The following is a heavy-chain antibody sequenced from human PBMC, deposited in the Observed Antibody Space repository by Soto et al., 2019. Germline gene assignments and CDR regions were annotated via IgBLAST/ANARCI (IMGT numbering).Heavy chain of an antibody. J-gene: IGHJ6*02. V-gene: IGHV1-18*01. D-gene: IGHD2-8*01. CDR1: GYTFTSYG. CDR3: AKNGQPPYYYYGLDV. CDR2: ISGYNGDT. Sequence: ASVKVSCKASGYTFTSYGIRWVRQAPGQGLEWMGWISGYNGDTNYAQKFQGRVSMTIDTSTTTAYMELRSLTSDDTAVYYCAKNGQPPYYYYGLDVWGQGTKVTVSS.